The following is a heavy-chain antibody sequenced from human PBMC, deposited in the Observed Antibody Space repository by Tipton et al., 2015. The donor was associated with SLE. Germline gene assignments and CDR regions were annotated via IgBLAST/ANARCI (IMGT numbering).Heavy chain of an antibody. CDR3: ARREPDGRFDY. V-gene: IGHV4-31*03. CDR2: IYYSGST. CDR1: GGSISSGGYY. D-gene: IGHD1-14*01. J-gene: IGHJ4*02. Sequence: LRLSCTVSGGSISSGGYYWSWIRQHPGKGLEWIGYIYYSGSTYYNPSLKSRVTISVDTSKNQFSLKLSSVTAADTAVYYCARREPDGRFDYWGQGTLVTVSS.